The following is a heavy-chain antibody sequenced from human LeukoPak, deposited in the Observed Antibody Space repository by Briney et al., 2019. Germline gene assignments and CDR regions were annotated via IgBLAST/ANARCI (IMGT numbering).Heavy chain of an antibody. CDR1: GGSISSSNW. CDR2: IYHSGST. J-gene: IGHJ4*02. V-gene: IGHV4-4*02. Sequence: SGTLSLTCAVSGGSISSSNWWSWVRQPPGKGLEWIGEIYHSGSTNYNPSLKSRVTISVDKSKNQFSLKLSSVTAADTAVYYCARDRSDSSGYYFDYWGQGTLVTVSS. CDR3: ARDRSDSSGYYFDY. D-gene: IGHD3-22*01.